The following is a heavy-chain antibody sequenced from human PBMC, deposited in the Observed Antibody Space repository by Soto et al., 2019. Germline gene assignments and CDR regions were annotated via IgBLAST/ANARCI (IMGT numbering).Heavy chain of an antibody. CDR3: ARGEDAFFYYGLDV. J-gene: IGHJ6*02. CDR1: GGSITSSY. Sequence: SETLSLTCTVSGGSITSSYWSWIRRPPGKGLEWIAYIYDTGISGYTPSTSYNPSLKSRVTMSVDTSESQFSLKLTSVTAADTAVYYCARGEDAFFYYGLDVWGQGITVTVPS. V-gene: IGHV4-59*01. CDR2: IYDTGISGYTPST.